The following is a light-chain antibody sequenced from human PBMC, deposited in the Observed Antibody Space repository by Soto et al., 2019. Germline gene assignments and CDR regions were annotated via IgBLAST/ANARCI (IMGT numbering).Light chain of an antibody. CDR3: QQYNNWPSWT. Sequence: EIVMTQSPATLSVSPGERATLSCRASQSVSSNLAWYQQKPGQAPRLLIYGASTRATGIPARFSGSGSGTEFTLTISSLQSEDFAVYSCQQYNNWPSWTFGQGTKVDIK. V-gene: IGKV3-15*01. CDR2: GAS. CDR1: QSVSSN. J-gene: IGKJ1*01.